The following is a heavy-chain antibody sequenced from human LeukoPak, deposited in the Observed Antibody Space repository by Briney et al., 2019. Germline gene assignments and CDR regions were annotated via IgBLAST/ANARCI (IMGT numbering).Heavy chain of an antibody. Sequence: ASVKVSCKASGYTFTSYGISWVGQAPGQGLEWMGWIGAYNGNTNYAQKLQGRVTMTTDTSTSTAYMELRSLRSDDTAVYYCARDRATMVRGVIQTPPGTWGDYWGQGTLVTVSS. V-gene: IGHV1-18*01. CDR3: ARDRATMVRGVIQTPPGTWGDY. J-gene: IGHJ4*02. CDR2: IGAYNGNT. CDR1: GYTFTSYG. D-gene: IGHD3-10*01.